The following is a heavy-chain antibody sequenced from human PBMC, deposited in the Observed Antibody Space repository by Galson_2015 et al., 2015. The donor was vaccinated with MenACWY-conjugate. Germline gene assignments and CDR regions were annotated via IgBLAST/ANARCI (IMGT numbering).Heavy chain of an antibody. V-gene: IGHV3-20*04. J-gene: IGHJ4*02. D-gene: IGHD3-10*01. CDR1: GFTFDDYG. CDR3: ARGGWFGENRIDY. CDR2: INWNGGST. Sequence: SLRLSCAASGFTFDDYGMSWVRQTPGKGLEWVSGINWNGGSTRYADSVKGRFTISRDDAKNSLYLQMNSVRVEDTALYYCARGGWFGENRIDYWGQGTLVTVSS.